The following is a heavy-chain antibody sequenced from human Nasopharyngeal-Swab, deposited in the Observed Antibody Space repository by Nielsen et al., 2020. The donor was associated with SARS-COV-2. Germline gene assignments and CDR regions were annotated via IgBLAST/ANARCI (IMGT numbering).Heavy chain of an antibody. CDR2: ISSSSSYI. CDR3: ARGNGQMDY. J-gene: IGHJ4*02. V-gene: IGHV3-21*01. Sequence: VRKAPGKGLEWVSSISSSSSYIYYADSVKGRFTISRDNAKNSLYLQMNSLRAEDTAVYYCARGNGQMDYWGQGTLVTVSS. D-gene: IGHD5-24*01.